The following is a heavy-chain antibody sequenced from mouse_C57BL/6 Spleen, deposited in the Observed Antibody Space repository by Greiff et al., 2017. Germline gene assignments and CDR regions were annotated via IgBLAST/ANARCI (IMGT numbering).Heavy chain of an antibody. CDR3: ARDTTVVATDWFAY. V-gene: IGHV5-17*01. CDR1: GFTFSDYG. Sequence: DVMLVESGGGLVKPGGSLKLSCAASGFTFSDYGMHWVRQAPEKGLEWVAYISSGSSTINYADKVKGRFTISRDNATNTLFLQMTSLRSEDTAMYYCARDTTVVATDWFAYWGQGTLVTVSA. D-gene: IGHD1-1*01. CDR2: ISSGSSTI. J-gene: IGHJ3*01.